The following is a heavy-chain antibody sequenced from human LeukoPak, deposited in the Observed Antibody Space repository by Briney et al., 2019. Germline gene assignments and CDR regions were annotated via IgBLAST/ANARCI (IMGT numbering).Heavy chain of an antibody. V-gene: IGHV3-48*03. Sequence: GGSLRLSCAASGFTFSSYEMNWVRQAPGKGLEWVSYISSSGSNIYYADSVKGRFTISRDNAKNSLYLQMNSLRAEDTAVYYCARVEVWRGGMDVWGQGTTVTVSS. D-gene: IGHD1-1*01. CDR2: ISSSGSNI. CDR1: GFTFSSYE. CDR3: ARVEVWRGGMDV. J-gene: IGHJ6*02.